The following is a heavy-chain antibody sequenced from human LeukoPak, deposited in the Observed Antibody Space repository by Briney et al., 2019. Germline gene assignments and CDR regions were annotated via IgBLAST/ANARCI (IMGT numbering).Heavy chain of an antibody. J-gene: IGHJ4*02. Sequence: SETLSLTCTVSGGSINNYFWSWIRQPPGKGLEWIGYIYYSGSTNYNPSLKSRVTISVDTSKNQFSLKLSPVTAADTAVYYCARKSSSGWYFDYWGQGTLVTVSS. CDR1: GGSINNYF. V-gene: IGHV4-59*01. CDR3: ARKSSSGWYFDY. CDR2: IYYSGST. D-gene: IGHD6-19*01.